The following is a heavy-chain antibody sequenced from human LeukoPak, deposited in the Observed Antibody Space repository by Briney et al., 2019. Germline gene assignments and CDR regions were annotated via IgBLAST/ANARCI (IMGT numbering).Heavy chain of an antibody. V-gene: IGHV5-51*01. CDR2: IYPGDSDT. Sequence: GESLKISCKGSGYSFTTYWIGWVRQMPGKGLEWMGIIYPGDSDTRYSPSFQGQVTISADKSISTAYLQWSSLKASDTAMYYCARQTISGSYFGSAFDIWGQGTMVTVSS. CDR3: ARQTISGSYFGSAFDI. J-gene: IGHJ3*02. D-gene: IGHD1-26*01. CDR1: GYSFTTYW.